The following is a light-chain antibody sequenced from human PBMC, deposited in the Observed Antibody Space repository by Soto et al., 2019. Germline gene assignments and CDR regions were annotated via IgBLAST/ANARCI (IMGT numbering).Light chain of an antibody. CDR1: QGISDY. Sequence: DIQLTQSPSFLSASVGDRVTITCRASQGISDYLAWYQQEPGKAPKVLIYHASTLESGVPSRFSGSGSGTEFTLTISGLQPDDFATYYCQQYMSYSFGQGTKVDIK. CDR2: HAS. J-gene: IGKJ1*01. CDR3: QQYMSYS. V-gene: IGKV1-9*01.